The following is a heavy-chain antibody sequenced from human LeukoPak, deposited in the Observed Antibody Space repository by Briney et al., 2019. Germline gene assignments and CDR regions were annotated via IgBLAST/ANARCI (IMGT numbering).Heavy chain of an antibody. V-gene: IGHV1-69*05. CDR1: TYTFTSYG. CDR2: IIPIFGTA. J-gene: IGHJ5*02. Sequence: SVKVSCKASTYTFTSYGFSWVRQAPGQGLEWMGGIIPIFGTANYAQKFQGRVTITTDESTSTAYMELSSLRSEDTAVYYCASSYKCSSTSCYGWFDPWGQGTLVTVSS. CDR3: ASSYKCSSTSCYGWFDP. D-gene: IGHD2-2*01.